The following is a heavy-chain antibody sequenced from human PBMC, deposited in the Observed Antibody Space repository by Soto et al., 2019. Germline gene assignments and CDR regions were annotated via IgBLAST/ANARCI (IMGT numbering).Heavy chain of an antibody. CDR2: INSDGSST. J-gene: IGHJ3*02. CDR1: GFTFSSYW. Sequence: EVQLVESGGGLVQPGGSLRLSCAASGFTFSSYWMHWVRQAPGKGLVWVSRINSDGSSTSYADSVKGRFTISRDNAKNTLYLQMNSMRAEDTAVYYCARGSSGSYSDAFDIWGQGTMVTVSS. D-gene: IGHD1-26*01. CDR3: ARGSSGSYSDAFDI. V-gene: IGHV3-74*01.